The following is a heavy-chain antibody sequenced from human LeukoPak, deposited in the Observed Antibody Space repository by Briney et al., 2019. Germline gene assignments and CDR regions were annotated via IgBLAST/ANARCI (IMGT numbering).Heavy chain of an antibody. J-gene: IGHJ4*02. Sequence: SETLSLTCTVSGGSISSYYWSWIRQPPGKGLEWIGYIYYSGSTNYNPSLKSRVTISVDTSKNQFSLKLSSVTAADTAVYYCARGNYDILSLGYWGQGTLVTVSS. CDR2: IYYSGST. D-gene: IGHD3-9*01. CDR1: GGSISSYY. V-gene: IGHV4-59*01. CDR3: ARGNYDILSLGY.